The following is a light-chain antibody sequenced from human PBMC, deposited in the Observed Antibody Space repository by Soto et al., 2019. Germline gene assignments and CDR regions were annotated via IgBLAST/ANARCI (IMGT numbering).Light chain of an antibody. J-gene: IGLJ3*02. CDR2: DVS. V-gene: IGLV2-11*01. CDR3: CSVADKDTFWV. Sequence: QSALTQPRSVSGSPGQSVTISCTGTNSDIGGYNYVSWYQQHPGKAPKVMIYDVSRRPSGVPDRFSGSKSGNTASLTISGLQAEDEADYYCCSVADKDTFWVFGGGTKVTVL. CDR1: NSDIGGYNY.